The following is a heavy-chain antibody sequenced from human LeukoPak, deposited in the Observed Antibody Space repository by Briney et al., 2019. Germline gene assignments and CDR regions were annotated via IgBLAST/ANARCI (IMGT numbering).Heavy chain of an antibody. Sequence: PGGSLRLSCAASGFTFSTYSMSWVRQAPGKGLEWVANIKQDGSEKYYVDSVKGRFTISRDNAKNSLYLQMNSLRAEDTAVYYCAREYCGGDCYYPDFDYWGQGTLVTVSS. CDR1: GFTFSTYS. CDR3: AREYCGGDCYYPDFDY. CDR2: IKQDGSEK. D-gene: IGHD2-21*02. V-gene: IGHV3-7*01. J-gene: IGHJ4*02.